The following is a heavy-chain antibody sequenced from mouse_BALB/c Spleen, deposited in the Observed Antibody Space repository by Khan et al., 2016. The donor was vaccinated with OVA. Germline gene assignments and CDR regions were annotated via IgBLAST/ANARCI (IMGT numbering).Heavy chain of an antibody. CDR2: IWSDGST. CDR3: ARQPYYHYNIRDY. D-gene: IGHD2-10*01. J-gene: IGHJ4*01. CDR1: GFSLTNYG. Sequence: QVQLKKSGPGLVAPSQSLSITCTISGFSLTNYGVHWVRQPPGKGLEWLVVIWSDGSTTYNSALKSRLTISKDNSKSQVFLKMNSLQTDDTAMYFCARQPYYHYNIRDYWGQGTSVAVSS. V-gene: IGHV2-6-1*01.